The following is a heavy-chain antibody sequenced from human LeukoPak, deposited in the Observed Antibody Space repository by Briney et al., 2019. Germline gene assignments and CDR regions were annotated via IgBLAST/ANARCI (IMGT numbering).Heavy chain of an antibody. CDR3: ARVSMVRGVIPLY. D-gene: IGHD3-10*01. CDR1: GGSISSGGYS. Sequence: PLETLSLTCTVSGGSISSGGYSWSWIRQHPGKGLEWIGYIYYSGSTYYNPSLKSRVTISVDTSKNQFSLKLSSVTAADTAVYYCARVSMVRGVIPLYWGQGTLVTVSS. J-gene: IGHJ4*02. CDR2: IYYSGST. V-gene: IGHV4-31*03.